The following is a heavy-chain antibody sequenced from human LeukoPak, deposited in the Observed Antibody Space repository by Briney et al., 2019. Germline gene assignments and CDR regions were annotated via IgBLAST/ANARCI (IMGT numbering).Heavy chain of an antibody. V-gene: IGHV4-39*01. D-gene: IGHD5-24*01. Sequence: PSETLSLTCTVSGGSISSSSYYWGWIRQPPGKGLEWIGSIYYSGFTYYNPSLKSRVTISVDTSKNQFSLKVSSVTAADTAVYYCARGRRWLQLSTSFDYWGQGTLVTVSS. CDR1: GGSISSSSYY. J-gene: IGHJ4*02. CDR3: ARGRRWLQLSTSFDY. CDR2: IYYSGFT.